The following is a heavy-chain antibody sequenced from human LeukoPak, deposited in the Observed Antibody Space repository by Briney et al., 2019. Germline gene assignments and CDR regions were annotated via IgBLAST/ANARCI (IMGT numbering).Heavy chain of an antibody. CDR2: IHPNSVGT. V-gene: IGHV1-2*06. CDR3: ARERVYYDGSGYTRGRFDY. D-gene: IGHD3-22*01. CDR1: GYTFTGYY. Sequence: ASVTVSCKASGYTFTGYYIHWVRHAPGQGLEWMGRIHPNSVGTNYAQKFQGRVTMTRATSISTAYMELSRLRSDETAVYYCARERVYYDGSGYTRGRFDYWGQGTLVAVSS. J-gene: IGHJ4*02.